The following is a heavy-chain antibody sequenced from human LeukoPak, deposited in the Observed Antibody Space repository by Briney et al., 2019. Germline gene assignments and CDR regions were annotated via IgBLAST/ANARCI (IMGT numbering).Heavy chain of an antibody. Sequence: GESLKISCKGSGYSFTSYWIGWVRQMPGKGLEWMGIIYPGDSDTRYSPSFQGQVTISADESISTAYLQWSSLKASDTAMYYCARHRRYDFWSGYSPQPYYYYGMDVWGQGTTVTVSS. V-gene: IGHV5-51*01. J-gene: IGHJ6*02. D-gene: IGHD3-3*01. CDR3: ARHRRYDFWSGYSPQPYYYYGMDV. CDR2: IYPGDSDT. CDR1: GYSFTSYW.